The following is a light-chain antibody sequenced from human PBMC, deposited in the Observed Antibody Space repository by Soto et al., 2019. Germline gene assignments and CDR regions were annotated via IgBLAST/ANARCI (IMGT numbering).Light chain of an antibody. CDR2: GNN. CDR1: SSNIGAGYD. V-gene: IGLV1-40*01. CDR3: QSYDSSLSGVE. Sequence: QSLLTQPPSVSGAPGQRVTISCTGSSSNIGAGYDVHWYQQLPGTAPKLLIYGNNNRPSGVPDRFSGSKSGTSASLAITGLQAEDEADYYCQSYDSSLSGVEFGGGTKVTVL. J-gene: IGLJ2*01.